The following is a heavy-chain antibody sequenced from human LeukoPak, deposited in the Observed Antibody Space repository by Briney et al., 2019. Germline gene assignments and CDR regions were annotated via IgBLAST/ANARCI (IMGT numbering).Heavy chain of an antibody. V-gene: IGHV3-33*01. D-gene: IGHD4-17*01. Sequence: PGGSLRLSCAASGFTFSSYGMHWVRQAPGKGLEWVAVIWYDGSNKYYADSVKGRFTISRDNSKNTLYLQMNSLRAEDTAVYYCARDLWETTVTTADYWGQGTLVTVSS. CDR2: IWYDGSNK. CDR1: GFTFSSYG. CDR3: ARDLWETTVTTADY. J-gene: IGHJ4*02.